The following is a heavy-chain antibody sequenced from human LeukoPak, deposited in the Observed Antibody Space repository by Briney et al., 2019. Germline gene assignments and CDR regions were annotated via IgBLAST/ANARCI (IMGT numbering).Heavy chain of an antibody. Sequence: SETLSLTCTVSGYSISSGYYWGWIRQAPGKGLEWIGSIYNSGSTYYNPSLKSRVTISVDMSKNQFSLKMSSVTAADTAVYYCARAYCGGDCSKYYFDYWGQGTLVTVSS. CDR2: IYNSGST. J-gene: IGHJ4*02. CDR1: GYSISSGYY. CDR3: ARAYCGGDCSKYYFDY. D-gene: IGHD2-21*02. V-gene: IGHV4-38-2*02.